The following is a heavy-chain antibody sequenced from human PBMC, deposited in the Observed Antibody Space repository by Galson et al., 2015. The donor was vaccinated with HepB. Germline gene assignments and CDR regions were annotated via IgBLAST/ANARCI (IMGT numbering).Heavy chain of an antibody. CDR2: VYFSGNT. CDR3: ARAVVPAPAPFDY. CDR1: SASVSSRSYY. J-gene: IGHJ4*02. D-gene: IGHD2-2*01. Sequence: ETLSLTCTVSSASVSSRSYYWNWIRQPPGKGLEWLGFVYFSGNTNYNPSLKSRVTISIDTSRNQFSLKLSSVTAADTAVYYCARAVVPAPAPFDYWGQGTLVTVSS. V-gene: IGHV4-61*01.